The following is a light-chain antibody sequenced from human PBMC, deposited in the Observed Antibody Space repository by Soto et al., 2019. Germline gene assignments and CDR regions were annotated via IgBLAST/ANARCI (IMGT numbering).Light chain of an antibody. J-gene: IGKJ4*01. CDR2: SAT. Sequence: DIQMTQSPSYLLASVGDRVTLTCRASQSITTFLNWYQQKPNEAPKLLIFSATALETGVSSRFSAFASATYFTLTINNVQPEDAATYFCQQSHSTPLNFGGGTKLQIK. CDR1: QSITTF. CDR3: QQSHSTPLN. V-gene: IGKV1-39*01.